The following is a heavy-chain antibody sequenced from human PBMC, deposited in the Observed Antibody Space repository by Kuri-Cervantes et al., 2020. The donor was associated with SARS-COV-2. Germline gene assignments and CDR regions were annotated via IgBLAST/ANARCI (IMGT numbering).Heavy chain of an antibody. CDR3: ARDRRGDY. CDR1: GFTFSSYS. D-gene: IGHD3-10*01. Sequence: GGSLRLSGAASGFTFSSYSMNWVRQAPGKGLEWVSYISSNSNTIYYADSVKGRFTISRDNAKDSLYLQMNSLRVEDTAVYYGARDRRGDYWGQGTLVTVSS. CDR2: ISSNSNTI. V-gene: IGHV3-48*01. J-gene: IGHJ4*02.